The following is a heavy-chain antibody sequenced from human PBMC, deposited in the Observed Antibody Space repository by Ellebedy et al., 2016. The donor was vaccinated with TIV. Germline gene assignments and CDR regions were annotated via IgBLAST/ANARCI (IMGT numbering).Heavy chain of an antibody. V-gene: IGHV1-2*02. CDR3: ARVNSAWYNDY. CDR2: INPNNSDT. D-gene: IGHD6-19*01. J-gene: IGHJ4*02. CDR1: GYTFTGYY. Sequence: AASVKVSCKASGYTFTGYYMHWVRQAPGQGLEWMGWINPNNSDTKYAQKFQGRVTLTRHTPISTAYMELSKLTSDDTAVYYCARVNSAWYNDYWGQGTLVTVSS.